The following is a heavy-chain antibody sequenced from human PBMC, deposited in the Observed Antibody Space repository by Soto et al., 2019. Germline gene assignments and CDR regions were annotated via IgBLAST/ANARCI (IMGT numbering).Heavy chain of an antibody. J-gene: IGHJ6*02. V-gene: IGHV1-58*01. CDR3: AADTDYLTGTTDYYYGMDV. D-gene: IGHD1-7*01. CDR1: GFTFTSSA. Sequence: WASVKVSCKASGFTFTSSAVQWVRQARGQRLEWIGWIVVGSGNTNYAQKFQERVTITRDMSTSTAYMELSSLRSEDTAVYYCAADTDYLTGTTDYYYGMDVWGQGTTVTVSS. CDR2: IVVGSGNT.